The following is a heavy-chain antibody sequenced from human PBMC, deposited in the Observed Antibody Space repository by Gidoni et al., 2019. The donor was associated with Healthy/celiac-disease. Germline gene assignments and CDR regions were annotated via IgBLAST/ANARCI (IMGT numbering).Heavy chain of an antibody. J-gene: IGHJ4*02. CDR2: ISSSGSTI. Sequence: QVQLVESGGGLVKPGESLILSCATSGFPFRHSYMSWIRQGTGKGLEWVSYISSSGSTIYYADSVKGRLTISRDNAKNSLYLQMNSLRAEDTAVYYCARVAHSWFGESLYYFDYWGQGTLVTVSS. D-gene: IGHD3-10*01. CDR3: ARVAHSWFGESLYYFDY. V-gene: IGHV3-11*01. CDR1: GFPFRHSY.